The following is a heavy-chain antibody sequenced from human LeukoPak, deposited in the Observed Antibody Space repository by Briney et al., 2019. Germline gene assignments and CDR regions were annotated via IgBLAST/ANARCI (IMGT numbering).Heavy chain of an antibody. CDR1: GGTFSSYA. D-gene: IGHD6-13*01. V-gene: IGHV1-69*05. Sequence: SVKVSCKASGGTFSSYAISWVRQALGQGLEWMGGIIPIFGTANYAQKFQGRVTITTDESTSTAYMELSSLRSEDTAVYYCARGANQYSSSWRWKSSHQYEGNFYYYYMDVWGKGTTVTVSS. CDR2: IIPIFGTA. J-gene: IGHJ6*03. CDR3: ARGANQYSSSWRWKSSHQYEGNFYYYYMDV.